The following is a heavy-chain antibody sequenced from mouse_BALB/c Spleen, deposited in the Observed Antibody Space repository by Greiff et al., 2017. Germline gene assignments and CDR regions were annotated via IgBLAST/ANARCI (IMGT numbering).Heavy chain of an antibody. CDR3: AREVDYYRTWYCDV. CDR1: GYTFTSYW. J-gene: IGHJ1*01. D-gene: IGHD1-1*01. Sequence: QVQLQQPGAELVKPGASVKLSCKASGYTFTSYWMHWVKQRPGQGLEWIGEINPSNGRTNYNEKFKSKATLTVDKSSSTAYMQLSSLTSEDSAVYYCAREVDYYRTWYCDVWGAGTTVTVSS. V-gene: IGHV1S81*02. CDR2: INPSNGRT.